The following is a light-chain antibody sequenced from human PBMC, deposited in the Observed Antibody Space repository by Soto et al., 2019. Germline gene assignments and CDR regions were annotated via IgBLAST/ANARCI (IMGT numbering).Light chain of an antibody. CDR2: AAS. CDR3: QQSYSTPIT. V-gene: IGKV1-8*01. CDR1: QGISSY. Sequence: IRMTQSPSSLSASTGDRVTITCRASQGISSYLAWYQQKPGKAPKLLIYAASTLQSGVPSRFSGSGSGTDFTLTISCLQSEDFATYYCQQSYSTPITFGQGTRLEIK. J-gene: IGKJ5*01.